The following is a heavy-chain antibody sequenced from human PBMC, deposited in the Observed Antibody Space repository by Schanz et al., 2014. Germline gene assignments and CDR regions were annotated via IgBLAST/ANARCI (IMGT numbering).Heavy chain of an antibody. D-gene: IGHD3-9*01. J-gene: IGHJ6*02. CDR1: GFTFTNLG. Sequence: QVQLVESGGGVVQPGGSLRLSCAASGFTFTNLGMHWVRRAPGKGLEWVAFIRFDGSDKYYADSVKGRFSVSRDNAKNSLYLQMNSLRDEDTAVYYCARDHPHRGVTGYYNDVWGQGTSVTVSS. CDR3: ARDHPHRGVTGYYNDV. V-gene: IGHV3-30*02. CDR2: IRFDGSDK.